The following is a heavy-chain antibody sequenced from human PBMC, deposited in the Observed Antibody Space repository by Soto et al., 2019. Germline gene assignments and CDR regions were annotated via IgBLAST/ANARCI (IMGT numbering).Heavy chain of an antibody. CDR3: ASFEYCSSSDSEYGMDV. CDR1: GGSISSSSYY. Sequence: QLQLQESGPGLVKPSETLSLTCTVSGGSISSSSYYWGWIRQPPGKGLEWIGSIYYSGSTYYNPSLKSRVTISVDTSKNQFSLKLSSVTAADTAVYYCASFEYCSSSDSEYGMDVWGQGTTVTVSS. V-gene: IGHV4-39*01. J-gene: IGHJ6*02. D-gene: IGHD6-6*01. CDR2: IYYSGST.